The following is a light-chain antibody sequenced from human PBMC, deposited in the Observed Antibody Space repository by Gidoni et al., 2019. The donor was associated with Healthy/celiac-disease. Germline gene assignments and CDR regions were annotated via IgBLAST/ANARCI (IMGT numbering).Light chain of an antibody. J-gene: IGLJ2*01. CDR2: EGS. CDR3: CSYAGSSTFDVV. V-gene: IGLV2-23*03. Sequence: GSPGQSITISCTGTSSDVGSYNLVSWYQQHPGKAPKLMIYEGSKRPSGVSNRFSGSKSGNTASLTISGLQAEDEAAYYCCSYAGSSTFDVVFGGGTKLPVL. CDR1: SSDVGSYNL.